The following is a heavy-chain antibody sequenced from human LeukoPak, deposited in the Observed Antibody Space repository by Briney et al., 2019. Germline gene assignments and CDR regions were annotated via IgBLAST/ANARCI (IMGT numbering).Heavy chain of an antibody. J-gene: IGHJ4*02. CDR2: FDPEDGET. D-gene: IGHD6-19*01. Sequence: ASVKVSCKVSGYTLTELSMHWVRQAPGKGLEWMGGFDPEDGETIYAQKFQGRVTMTEDTSTDTAYMELSCLRSEDTAVYYCATVDRSAVAGTFDYWGQGTLVTVSS. CDR3: ATVDRSAVAGTFDY. V-gene: IGHV1-24*01. CDR1: GYTLTELS.